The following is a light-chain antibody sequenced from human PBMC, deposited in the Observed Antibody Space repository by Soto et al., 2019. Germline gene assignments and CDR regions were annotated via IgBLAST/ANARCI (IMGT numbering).Light chain of an antibody. V-gene: IGLV2-23*01. J-gene: IGLJ1*01. CDR3: SSYTSSSIYV. CDR1: NNDVGGYNL. CDR2: EGT. Sequence: QSALTQPASVSGSPGQSITVSCAGTNNDVGGYNLVSWYQQHPGKAPKLIIYEGTERPSGISPRFSGSKSGNTASLTISGLHAEDEADYYCSSYTSSSIYVFGSGTKVTVL.